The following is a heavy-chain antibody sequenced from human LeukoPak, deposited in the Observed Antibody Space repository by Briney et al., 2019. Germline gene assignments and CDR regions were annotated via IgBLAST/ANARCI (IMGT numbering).Heavy chain of an antibody. Sequence: ASVKVSCKASGYTFTSYAMHWVRQAPGQRLEWMGWINAGNGNTKYSQKFQGRVTITRDTSASTAYMELSSLRSEDTAVYYCARGPVVVAATPDYWGQGTLVTVSS. J-gene: IGHJ4*02. CDR1: GYTFTSYA. CDR2: INAGNGNT. CDR3: ARGPVVVAATPDY. V-gene: IGHV1-3*01. D-gene: IGHD2-15*01.